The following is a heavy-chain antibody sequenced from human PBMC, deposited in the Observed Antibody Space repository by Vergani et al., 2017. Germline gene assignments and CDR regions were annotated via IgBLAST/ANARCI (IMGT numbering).Heavy chain of an antibody. V-gene: IGHV1-46*03. CDR1: GYTFTGYY. Sequence: QVQLVQSGAEVKKPGASVKVSCKASGYTFTGYYMHWVRQAPGQGLEWMGIINPSGGHTNYAQKFKGRVTMTRDTSTSTVYMELSSLRSEDTAIYYCARGDYGILTGYRYWGQGTLVTVSA. CDR3: ARGDYGILTGYRY. CDR2: INPSGGHT. J-gene: IGHJ4*02. D-gene: IGHD3-9*01.